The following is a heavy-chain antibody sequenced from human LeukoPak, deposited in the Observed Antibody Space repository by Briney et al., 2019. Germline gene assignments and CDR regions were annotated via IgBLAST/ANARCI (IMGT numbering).Heavy chain of an antibody. J-gene: IGHJ5*02. V-gene: IGHV4-31*01. CDR2: IYYFGNT. Sequence: SDTLSLLCTVSNDPMNSGGYLWIWVPQHPEKGVECIVPIYYFGNTNYNPSLQSQDIISVDRYKNEFSLQMRSLCAAGTALYLCARGSGYFDSSGTVYWFDPWGQGTLVTVSS. CDR3: ARGSGYFDSSGTVYWFDP. CDR1: NDPMNSGGYL. D-gene: IGHD3-22*01.